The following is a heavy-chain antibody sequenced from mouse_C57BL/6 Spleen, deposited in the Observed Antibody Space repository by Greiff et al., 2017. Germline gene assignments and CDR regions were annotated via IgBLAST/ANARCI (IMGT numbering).Heavy chain of an antibody. CDR2: IDPSDSYT. CDR3: AIYGYDGSY. J-gene: IGHJ3*01. V-gene: IGHV1-59*01. D-gene: IGHD2-2*01. CDR1: GYTFTSYW. Sequence: QVQLQQPGAELVRPGTSVKLSCKASGYTFTSYWMHWVKQRPGQGLEWIGVIDPSDSYTNYNQKFKGKATLTVDTSSSTAYMQLSSLTSEDSAVYYCAIYGYDGSYWGQGTLVTVSA.